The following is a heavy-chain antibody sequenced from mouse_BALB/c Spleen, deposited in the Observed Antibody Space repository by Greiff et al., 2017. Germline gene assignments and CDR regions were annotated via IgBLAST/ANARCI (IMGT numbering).Heavy chain of an antibody. CDR2: ISYSGST. Sequence: EVKLQESGPGLVKPSQSLSLTCTVTGYSITSDYAWNWIRQFPGNKLEWMGYISYSGSTSYNPSLKSRISITRDTSKNQFFLQLNSVTTEDTATYYCASRGSWAYFDYGGQGTTLTVSS. D-gene: IGHD3-1*01. J-gene: IGHJ2*01. CDR3: ASRGSWAYFDY. CDR1: GYSITSDYA. V-gene: IGHV3-2*02.